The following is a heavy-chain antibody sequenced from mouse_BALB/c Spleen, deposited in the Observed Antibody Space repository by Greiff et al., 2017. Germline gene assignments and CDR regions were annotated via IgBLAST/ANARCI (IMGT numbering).Heavy chain of an antibody. V-gene: IGHV1-5*01. J-gene: IGHJ2*01. CDR2: IYPGNSDT. D-gene: IGHD2-14*01. CDR1: GYTFTSYW. CDR3: TRSWGLGYDGFFDY. Sequence: VQLQQSGTVLARPGASVKMSCKASGYTFTSYWMHWVKQRPGQGLEWIGAIYPGNSDTSYNQKFKGKAKLTAVTSTSTAYMELSSLTNEDSAVYYGTRSWGLGYDGFFDYWGQGTTLTVSS.